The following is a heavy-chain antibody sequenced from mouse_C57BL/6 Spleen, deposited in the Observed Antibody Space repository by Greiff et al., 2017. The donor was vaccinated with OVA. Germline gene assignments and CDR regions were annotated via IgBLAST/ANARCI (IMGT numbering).Heavy chain of an antibody. V-gene: IGHV1-64*01. CDR1: GYTFTSYW. D-gene: IGHD1-1*01. CDR2: IHPNSGST. J-gene: IGHJ2*01. Sequence: QVQLQQPGAELVKPGASVKLSCKASGYTFTSYWMHWVKQRPGQGLEWIGMIHPNSGSTNYNEKFKSKATLTVDKSSSTVYMQLSSLTSEDSAVYYCARPDYGSSYDFDYWGQGTTLTVSS. CDR3: ARPDYGSSYDFDY.